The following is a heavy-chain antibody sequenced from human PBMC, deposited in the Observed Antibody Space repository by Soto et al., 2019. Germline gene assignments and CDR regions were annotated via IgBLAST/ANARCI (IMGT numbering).Heavy chain of an antibody. J-gene: IGHJ4*02. CDR3: VREAYIGYGHAIDH. CDR1: GVTIITYY. V-gene: IGHV4-59*01. D-gene: IGHD5-12*01. CDR2: NYHSGTT. Sequence: SETLSLTCAVSGVTIITYYCSCIRQPPGKGLEWIVYNYHSGTTNYNPSLKSRVTISVDTSKNQFSLRLTSVTAADTAIYYCVREAYIGYGHAIDHWGQGTLVTVSS.